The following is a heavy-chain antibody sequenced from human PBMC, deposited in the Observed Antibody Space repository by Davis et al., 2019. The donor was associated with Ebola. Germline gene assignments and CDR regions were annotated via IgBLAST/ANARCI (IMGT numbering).Heavy chain of an antibody. CDR1: GFTFSSYA. V-gene: IGHV3-23*01. J-gene: IGHJ6*02. CDR3: AKDIVVVPAAIGLYYYYGMDV. CDR2: ISGSGGST. Sequence: PSETLSLTCAASGFTFSSYAMSWVRQAPGKGLEWVSAISGSGGSTYYADSVKGRFTISRDNSKNTLYLQMNSLRAEDTAVYYCAKDIVVVPAAIGLYYYYGMDVWGQGTTVTVSS. D-gene: IGHD2-2*02.